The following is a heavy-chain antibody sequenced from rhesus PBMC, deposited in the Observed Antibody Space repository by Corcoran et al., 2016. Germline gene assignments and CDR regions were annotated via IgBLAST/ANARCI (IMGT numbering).Heavy chain of an antibody. Sequence: EVQLVESGGGVVQPGGSLRLSCAASGFTFDDYAMHWVRQAPGKGLEWVSGISWSGGSTNYADSVKGRFTISSDNAKNSLYLQMGSLRAEDTALYYCAKGAVAGRPAFDYWGQGVLVTVSS. CDR3: AKGAVAGRPAFDY. CDR1: GFTFDDYA. D-gene: IGHD6-37*01. CDR2: ISWSGGST. J-gene: IGHJ4*01. V-gene: IGHV3-201*01.